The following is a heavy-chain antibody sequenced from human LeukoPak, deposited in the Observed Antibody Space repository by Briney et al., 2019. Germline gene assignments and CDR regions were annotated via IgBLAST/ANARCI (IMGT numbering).Heavy chain of an antibody. CDR3: ARVITLSRGGWFDP. J-gene: IGHJ5*02. CDR1: GYTFTSYG. CDR2: ISAYNGNT. V-gene: IGHV1-18*01. D-gene: IGHD3-16*01. Sequence: VASVKVSCKASGYTFTSYGISWVRQAPGQGLEWMGWISAYNGNTNYAQKLQGRVTMTTDTSTSTAYMGLRSLRSDDTAVYYCARVITLSRGGWFDPWGQGTLVTVSS.